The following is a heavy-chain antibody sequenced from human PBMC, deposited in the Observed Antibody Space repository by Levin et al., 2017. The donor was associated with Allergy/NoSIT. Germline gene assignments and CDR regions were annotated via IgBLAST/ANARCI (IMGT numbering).Heavy chain of an antibody. V-gene: IGHV4-34*01. CDR2: INHSGST. CDR3: ARVRVILTGYYRGSQASYYYGMDV. Sequence: PSETLSLTCAVYGGSFSDYNWSWIRQPPGKGLQWIGEINHSGSTNYTPSLKSRVTILVDTSKNQISLKLSSAPAADTAVYYCARVRVILTGYYRGSQASYYYGMDVWGQGTTVTVSS. J-gene: IGHJ6*02. CDR1: GGSFSDYN. D-gene: IGHD3-9*01.